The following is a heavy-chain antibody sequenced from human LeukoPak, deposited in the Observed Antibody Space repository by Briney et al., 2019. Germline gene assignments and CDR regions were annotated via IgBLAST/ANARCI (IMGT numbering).Heavy chain of an antibody. V-gene: IGHV4-61*02. Sequence: SETLSLTCTVSGGSVSSSNYYWSWIRQPAGKGLEWIGRISSSGSTNYNPSLKSRVTISVDTSKNQFSLKLSSVTAADTAVYFCARGPYSYDSSGAFDIWGQGTMVTVSS. D-gene: IGHD3-22*01. CDR3: ARGPYSYDSSGAFDI. CDR1: GGSVSSSNYY. J-gene: IGHJ3*02. CDR2: ISSSGST.